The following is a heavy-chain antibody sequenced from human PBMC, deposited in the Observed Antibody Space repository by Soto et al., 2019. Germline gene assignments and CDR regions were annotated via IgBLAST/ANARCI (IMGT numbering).Heavy chain of an antibody. CDR2: IRSKANSYAT. Sequence: GGSLRLSCAASGFTFSGSAMHWVRQASGKGLEWVGRIRSKANSYATAYAASVKGRFTISRDDSKNTAYLQMNSLKTEDTAVYYCTRPPGPWCSGGSCYSTDAFDIWGQGTMVT. J-gene: IGHJ3*02. CDR1: GFTFSGSA. V-gene: IGHV3-73*01. CDR3: TRPPGPWCSGGSCYSTDAFDI. D-gene: IGHD2-15*01.